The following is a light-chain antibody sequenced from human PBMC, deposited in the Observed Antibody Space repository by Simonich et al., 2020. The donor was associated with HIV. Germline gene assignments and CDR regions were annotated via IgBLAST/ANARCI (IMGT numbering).Light chain of an antibody. CDR3: QQYKYWYT. J-gene: IGKJ2*01. CDR2: GAS. Sequence: EIVMTQSPVTLSVSPGERATLSCRASQSISSNLAWYQQNTGQSPRLLIYGASTRATGIPARFSASGSGTEFTLTITSLQSEDFAVYYCQQYKYWYTFGQGTKLEIK. V-gene: IGKV3-15*01. CDR1: QSISSN.